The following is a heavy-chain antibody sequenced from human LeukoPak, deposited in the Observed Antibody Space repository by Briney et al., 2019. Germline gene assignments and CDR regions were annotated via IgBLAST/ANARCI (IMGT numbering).Heavy chain of an antibody. D-gene: IGHD6-19*01. CDR2: INSDGSST. CDR1: GFTFSSYW. V-gene: IGHV3-74*01. J-gene: IGHJ4*02. CDR3: ARLGRTQWLGHYYFGY. Sequence: GGSLRLSCAASGFTFSSYWMHWVRHAPGKGLLWVSRINSDGSSTSYADSVKGRFTISRDNAKNTLYLQMNSLRAEDTAVYYCARLGRTQWLGHYYFGYWGQGTLVTVS.